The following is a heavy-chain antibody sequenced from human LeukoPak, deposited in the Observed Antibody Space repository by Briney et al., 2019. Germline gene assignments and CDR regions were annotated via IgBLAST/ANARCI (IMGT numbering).Heavy chain of an antibody. CDR2: ISSSGSTI. V-gene: IGHV3-48*03. Sequence: GSLRLSCAASGFTFSSYEMNWVRQAPGKGLEWVSYISSSGSTIYYADSVKGRFTISRDNAKNSLYLQMNSLRAEDTAVYYCAKLGDILTGYPYYFDYWGQGTLVTVSS. J-gene: IGHJ4*02. D-gene: IGHD3-9*01. CDR1: GFTFSSYE. CDR3: AKLGDILTGYPYYFDY.